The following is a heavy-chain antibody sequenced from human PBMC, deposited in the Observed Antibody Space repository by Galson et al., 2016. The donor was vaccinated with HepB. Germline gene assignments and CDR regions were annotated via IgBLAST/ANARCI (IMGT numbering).Heavy chain of an antibody. J-gene: IGHJ3*02. CDR2: ISSNGGST. V-gene: IGHV3-64*02. CDR3: ARGASDYGDSDYAFDI. D-gene: IGHD4-17*01. CDR1: GFTFSAYG. Sequence: SLRLSCAASGFTFSAYGMHWVRQAPGKGLEYVSAISSNGGSTYYADSVKGRFTISRDNSKNTLYLQMGSLRAEDMAVYYCARGASDYGDSDYAFDIWGQGTMVTVSS.